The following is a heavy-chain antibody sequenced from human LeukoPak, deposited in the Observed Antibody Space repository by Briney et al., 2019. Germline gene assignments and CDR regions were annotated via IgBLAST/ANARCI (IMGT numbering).Heavy chain of an antibody. D-gene: IGHD3-10*01. CDR2: MSYKYSGST. Sequence: SETLSLTCAVYGGSFSGYYWSWIRQPPGKGLEWIGSMSYKYSGSTYYNPSLKSRVTISVDTSKNQFSLRLSSVTAADTAVYYCARHGMYSGSESYYDPFDYWGQGTLVTVSS. CDR1: GGSFSGYY. CDR3: ARHGMYSGSESYYDPFDY. V-gene: IGHV4-34*01. J-gene: IGHJ4*02.